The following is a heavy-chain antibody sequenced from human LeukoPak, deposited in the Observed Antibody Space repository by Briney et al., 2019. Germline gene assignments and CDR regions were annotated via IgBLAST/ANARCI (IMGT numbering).Heavy chain of an antibody. CDR1: GYTFIGYY. D-gene: IGHD2-2*01. CDR2: LNPNSGGT. Sequence: GASVKVSCKASGYTFIGYYIHWVRQAPGQGLEWMGWLNPNSGGTNFAQKFQGRVTMTRDTSTSTAYMELSRLRSDDTAVYYCARADCSSTSCPLRGWFDPWGQGTLVTVSS. CDR3: ARADCSSTSCPLRGWFDP. V-gene: IGHV1-2*02. J-gene: IGHJ5*02.